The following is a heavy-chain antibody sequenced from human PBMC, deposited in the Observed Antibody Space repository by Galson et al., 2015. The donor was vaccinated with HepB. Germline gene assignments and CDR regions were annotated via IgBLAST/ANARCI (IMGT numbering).Heavy chain of an antibody. J-gene: IGHJ3*02. CDR3: GSTVSTLDAFDI. D-gene: IGHD2/OR15-2a*01. CDR2: INPSAVNT. CDR1: GYSFTSYY. V-gene: IGHV1-46*03. Sequence: SVKVSCKASGYSFTSYYIHWVRQAPAPGHEWMGIINPSAVNTNYAQKFQDRVTMTTDTSTSTVYLELNSLRSEDTAVYYCGSTVSTLDAFDIWGQGTMVTVSS.